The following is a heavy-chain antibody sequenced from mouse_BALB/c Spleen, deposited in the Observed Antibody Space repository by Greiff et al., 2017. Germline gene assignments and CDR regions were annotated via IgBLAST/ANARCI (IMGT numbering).Heavy chain of an antibody. CDR3: ARDGNYGYYAMDY. CDR2: IWAGGST. V-gene: IGHV2-9*02. CDR1: GFSLTSYG. J-gene: IGHJ4*01. Sequence: VKLQESGPGLVAPSQSLSITCTVSGFSLTSYGVHWVRQPPGKGLEWLGVIWAGGSTNYNSALMSRLSISKDNSKSQVFLKMNSLQTDDTAMYYCARDGNYGYYAMDYWGQGTSVTVSS. D-gene: IGHD2-1*01.